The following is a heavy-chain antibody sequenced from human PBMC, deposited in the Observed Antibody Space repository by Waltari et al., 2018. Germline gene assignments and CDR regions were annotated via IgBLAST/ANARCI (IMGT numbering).Heavy chain of an antibody. D-gene: IGHD1-26*01. J-gene: IGHJ4*02. CDR2: IYYSGST. CDR1: GVPTSSGDYY. Sequence: QVQLQESGPGLVKPSQTLSLTCILTGVPTSSGDYYWSWIRQPPGKGLEWIGYIYYSGSTHYNPSLKSRVTISVDTSKNQFSLKLTSVTAADTAVYYCASGSYVYFDYWGQGTLVTVSS. CDR3: ASGSYVYFDY. V-gene: IGHV4-30-4*08.